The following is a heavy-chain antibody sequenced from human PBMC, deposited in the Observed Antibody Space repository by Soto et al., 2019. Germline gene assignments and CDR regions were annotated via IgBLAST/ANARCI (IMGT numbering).Heavy chain of an antibody. CDR2: IYSTGSS. CDR1: GGSISSGNYY. V-gene: IGHV4-30-4*01. D-gene: IGHD5-18*01. J-gene: IGHJ5*02. Sequence: PSETLSLTCTVSGGSISSGNYYWSWIRQSPGKGLEWIGYIYSTGSSYYNPSLRSRVSMSVDTSKNQFSLNLSSVTAADTAVYFCARDGIQLWLPGRDRFDLWGQRTLVTVSS. CDR3: ARDGIQLWLPGRDRFDL.